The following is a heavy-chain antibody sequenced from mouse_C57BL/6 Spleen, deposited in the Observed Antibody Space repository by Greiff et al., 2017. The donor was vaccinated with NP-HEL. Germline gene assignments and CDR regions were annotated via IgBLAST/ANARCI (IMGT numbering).Heavy chain of an antibody. J-gene: IGHJ2*01. Sequence: QVQLQQPGAELVMPGASVKLSCKASGYTFTSYWMHWVKQRTGQGLEWIGEIDPSDSYTNYNQKFKGKSTLTVDKSSSTAYMQLSSLTSEDSAVYYCARRYYVSSYYFDYWGQGTTLTVSS. CDR2: IDPSDSYT. D-gene: IGHD1-1*01. CDR3: ARRYYVSSYYFDY. CDR1: GYTFTSYW. V-gene: IGHV1-69*01.